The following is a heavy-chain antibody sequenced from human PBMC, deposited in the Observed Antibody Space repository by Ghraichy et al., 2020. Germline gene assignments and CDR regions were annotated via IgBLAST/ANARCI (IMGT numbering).Heavy chain of an antibody. CDR1: GFTFSSYS. J-gene: IGHJ6*02. V-gene: IGHV3-21*01. Sequence: GESLNISCAASGFTFSSYSMNWVRQAPGKGLEWVSSISSSSSYIYYADSVKGRFTISRDNAKNSLYLQMNSLRAEDAAVYYCARDRSPMDVWGQGTTVTVSS. CDR2: ISSSSSYI. CDR3: ARDRSPMDV. D-gene: IGHD3-10*01.